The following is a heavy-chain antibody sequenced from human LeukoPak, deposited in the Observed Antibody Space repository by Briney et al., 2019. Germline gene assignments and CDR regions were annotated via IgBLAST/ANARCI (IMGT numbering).Heavy chain of an antibody. V-gene: IGHV3-23*01. CDR2: ISGSGGST. D-gene: IGHD2-21*01. J-gene: IGHJ4*02. Sequence: GGSLRLSCAASGFTFSSYAMSWVRQAPGKGLEWVSVISGSGGSTSYADSVKGRFTISRDNSKNTLYLQMNRLRVEDAAVYYCARDRALVRSAYFDYWGQGTLVIVSS. CDR1: GFTFSSYA. CDR3: ARDRALVRSAYFDY.